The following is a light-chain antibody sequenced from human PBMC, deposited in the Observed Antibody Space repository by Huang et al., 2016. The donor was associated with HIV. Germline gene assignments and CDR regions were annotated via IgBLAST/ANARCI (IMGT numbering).Light chain of an antibody. V-gene: IGKV2-28*01. Sequence: DIVMTQSPLSLPVTPGEPASISCRSSESLLHSNGYNYLDWYLQKPGQSPQLLIYLGSNRASGVPDRGSGSGSGTDFTLKISRVEAEDVGVYYCMQGLQTPWTFGQGTKVEIK. J-gene: IGKJ1*01. CDR1: ESLLHSNGYNY. CDR3: MQGLQTPWT. CDR2: LGS.